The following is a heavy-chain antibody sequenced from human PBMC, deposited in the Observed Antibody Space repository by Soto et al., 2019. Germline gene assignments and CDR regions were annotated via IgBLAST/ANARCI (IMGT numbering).Heavy chain of an antibody. CDR1: GGTLSDVG. J-gene: IGHJ4*02. V-gene: IGHV3-15*07. CDR2: IKSKTDDGTT. Sequence: WXPLRLCWTAAGGTLSDVGGNWIRQDTGKGLEWVCRIKSKTDDGTTDYAAPVKGRFVISRDDSKNTLYLQMNSLKTEDTAVYYCTPRITLFTVHNYWGQGPQVTLSS. D-gene: IGHD3-10*02. CDR3: TPRITLFTVHNY.